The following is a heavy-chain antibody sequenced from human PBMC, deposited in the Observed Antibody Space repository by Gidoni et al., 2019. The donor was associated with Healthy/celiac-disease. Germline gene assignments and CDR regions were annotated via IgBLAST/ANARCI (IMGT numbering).Heavy chain of an antibody. CDR2: ISSSSSTI. J-gene: IGHJ4*02. D-gene: IGHD1-26*01. Sequence: EVQLVESGGVLVQPGGSLILSCAASGFTFSSYSMNWVRQAPGKGLVWVSYISSSSSTIYYADSVKGRFTISRDNAKNSLYLQMNSLRAEDTAVYYCVGGVGFWGQGTLVTVSS. CDR3: VGGVGF. CDR1: GFTFSSYS. V-gene: IGHV3-48*01.